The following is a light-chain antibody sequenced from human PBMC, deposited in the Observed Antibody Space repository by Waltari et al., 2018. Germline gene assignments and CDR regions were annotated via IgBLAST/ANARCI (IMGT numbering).Light chain of an antibody. J-gene: IGKJ2*01. CDR1: QCVSST. Sequence: EIVMTQSPATLSVSPRERVTLSCRASQCVSSTLACYQQKPGQPPRVLIYAAATRATGIPARFSGSGSGTEFTLTISSLQSEDFAVYYCQQYNNWPPMYTFGQGTKLEIK. CDR3: QQYNNWPPMYT. CDR2: AAA. V-gene: IGKV3-15*01.